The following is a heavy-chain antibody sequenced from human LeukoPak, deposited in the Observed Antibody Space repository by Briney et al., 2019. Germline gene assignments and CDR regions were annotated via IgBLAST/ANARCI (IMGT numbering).Heavy chain of an antibody. CDR1: GGSFSGYY. D-gene: IGHD3-3*01. CDR3: ARGPNVSDFCSGYSYFQH. Sequence: SETLSLTCAVYGGSFSGYYWSWIRQPPGKGLEWIGEINHSGSTNYNPSLKSRVTISVDTSKNQFSLKLSSVTAADTAVYYCARGPNVSDFCSGYSYFQHWGQGTLVTVSS. V-gene: IGHV4-34*01. J-gene: IGHJ1*01. CDR2: INHSGST.